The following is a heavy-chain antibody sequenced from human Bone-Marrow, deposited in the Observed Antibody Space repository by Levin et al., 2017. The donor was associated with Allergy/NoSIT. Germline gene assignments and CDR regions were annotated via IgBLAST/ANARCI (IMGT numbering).Heavy chain of an antibody. CDR2: IESDEIST. D-gene: IGHD2-8*01. CDR3: ARDPDTNGHDWYFDL. Sequence: PGGSLRLSCAASGFTFSYSRMHWVRQAPGKGLVWVSRIESDEISTNHADSVKGRFTISRDNAKNTLYLQMNGLRAEDTAVYYCARDPDTNGHDWYFDLWGRGTLVTVSS. V-gene: IGHV3-74*01. J-gene: IGHJ2*01. CDR1: GFTFSYSR.